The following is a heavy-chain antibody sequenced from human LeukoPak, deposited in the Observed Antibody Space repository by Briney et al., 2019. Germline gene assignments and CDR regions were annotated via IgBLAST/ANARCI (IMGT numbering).Heavy chain of an antibody. V-gene: IGHV3-9*01. CDR1: GFTFDDYA. CDR2: IGWNSGGI. D-gene: IGHD6-13*01. J-gene: IGHJ4*02. CDR3: VKVTAAGFVDH. Sequence: GGSLRLSCAASGFTFDDYAMHWVRQAPGKGLEWVSGIGWNSGGIVYADSVKGRFTISRDNAKNSLHLQMNSLGAEDTALYYCVKVTAAGFVDHWGQGTLVTVSS.